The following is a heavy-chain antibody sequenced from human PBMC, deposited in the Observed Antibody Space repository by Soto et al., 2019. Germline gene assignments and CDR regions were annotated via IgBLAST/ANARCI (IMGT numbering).Heavy chain of an antibody. J-gene: IGHJ4*02. Sequence: SVKVSCKASGGTFSSYAISWVRQAPGQGLEWMGGIIPIFGTANYAQKFQGRVTITADESTSTAYMELSSLGSEDTAVYYCARSIVVVTALDYWGQGTLVTVS. V-gene: IGHV1-69*13. CDR1: GGTFSSYA. CDR3: ARSIVVVTALDY. D-gene: IGHD2-21*02. CDR2: IIPIFGTA.